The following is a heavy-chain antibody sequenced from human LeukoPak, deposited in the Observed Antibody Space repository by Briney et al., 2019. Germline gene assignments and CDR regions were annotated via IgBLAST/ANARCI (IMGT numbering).Heavy chain of an antibody. Sequence: GASVKVSCKASGYTFTGYYMHWVRQAPGQGLEWMGWINPNSGGTNYAQKFQGRVTMTRDTSISTAYMELSRLRSDDTAVYYCARLYSYGYHDAFEIWGQGTMVTVSS. J-gene: IGHJ3*02. CDR2: INPNSGGT. CDR3: ARLYSYGYHDAFEI. CDR1: GYTFTGYY. V-gene: IGHV1-2*02. D-gene: IGHD5-18*01.